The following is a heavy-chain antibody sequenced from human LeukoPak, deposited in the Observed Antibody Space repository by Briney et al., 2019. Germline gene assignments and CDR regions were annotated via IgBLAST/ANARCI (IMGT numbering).Heavy chain of an antibody. D-gene: IGHD3-22*01. J-gene: IGHJ4*02. CDR1: GDSIGRINYY. CDR3: AGTYYYDSSGYYHYSL. CDR2: MSYSGHT. Sequence: SETLSLTCTISGDSIGRINYYWGWIRQPPGKGREWIVGMSYSGHTYYNPSLKSRVTTSIDTSKHQLSLNLKSVTAADTAVYYCAGTYYYDSSGYYHYSLWGQGTLVTVSS. V-gene: IGHV4-39*07.